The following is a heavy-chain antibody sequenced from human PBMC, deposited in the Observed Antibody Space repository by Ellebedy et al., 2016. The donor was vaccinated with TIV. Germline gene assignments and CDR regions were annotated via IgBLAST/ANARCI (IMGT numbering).Heavy chain of an antibody. J-gene: IGHJ4*02. CDR1: GGSISSYY. Sequence: MPSETLSLTCTVSGGSISSYYWSWIRQPPGKGLEWIGYIYYSGSTNYNPSLKSRVTISVDTSKNQFSLKLSSVTAADTAVYYCARKPSLAVAGTPGYFYYWGQGTLVTVSS. V-gene: IGHV4-59*12. CDR2: IYYSGST. D-gene: IGHD6-19*01. CDR3: ARKPSLAVAGTPGYFYY.